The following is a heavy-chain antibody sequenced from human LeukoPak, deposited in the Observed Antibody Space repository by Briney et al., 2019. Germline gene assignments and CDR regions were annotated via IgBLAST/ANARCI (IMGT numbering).Heavy chain of an antibody. CDR3: ARQIGVSIDY. J-gene: IGHJ4*02. V-gene: IGHV3-30*02. CDR2: IRFDGSNK. Sequence: GGSLRHSCAASRFTFSSFDMHWVRQAPGKGLEWVTFIRFDGSNKYYADSVKGRFTISRDNSKNTLYLQMSSLRPEDTAVYYCARQIGVSIDYWGQGTLVTVSS. CDR1: RFTFSSFD. D-gene: IGHD5/OR15-5a*01.